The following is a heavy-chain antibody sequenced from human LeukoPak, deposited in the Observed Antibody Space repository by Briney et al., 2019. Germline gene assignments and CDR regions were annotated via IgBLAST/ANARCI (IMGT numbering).Heavy chain of an antibody. J-gene: IGHJ3*02. D-gene: IGHD3-22*01. Sequence: GGSLRLSCAASAFTFSSYAMTWVRQAPGKGLEWVSTISGSGGSTYYADSVKGRFTISRDNSKNTLYLQMNSLRAEDTALYYCAKDREKNDYDTTAFDIWGQGTMVTASS. CDR1: AFTFSSYA. CDR2: ISGSGGST. CDR3: AKDREKNDYDTTAFDI. V-gene: IGHV3-23*01.